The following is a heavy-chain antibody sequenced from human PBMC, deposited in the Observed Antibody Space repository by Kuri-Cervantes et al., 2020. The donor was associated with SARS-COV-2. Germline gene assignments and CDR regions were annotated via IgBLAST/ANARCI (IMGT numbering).Heavy chain of an antibody. CDR1: GFTFIRSW. CDR3: ARETPEHTSSWFDS. V-gene: IGHV3-30*03. J-gene: IGHJ5*01. Sequence: GESLKISCAASGFTFIRSWMHWVCQAPEKGLEWLSIISYSETTLYADSVKGRFITSRDNSNNRLFLEMNNLGPQDTAVYFCARETPEHTSSWFDSRGQGSLVTVSS. D-gene: IGHD1-14*01. CDR2: ISYSETTL.